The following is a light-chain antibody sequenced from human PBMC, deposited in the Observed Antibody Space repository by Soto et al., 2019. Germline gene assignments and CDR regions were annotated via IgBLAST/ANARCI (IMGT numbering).Light chain of an antibody. V-gene: IGLV2-14*01. CDR1: SSDGGGYNY. CDR3: SSYTSSSTPLV. J-gene: IGLJ3*02. CDR2: DVT. Sequence: QSALTQPASVSGSPGQSITISCTGTSSDGGGYNYVSWYQQHPGKAPKLMIYDVTNRPSGVSNRLSGSKSGNTASLTISGLQAEDEADYYCSSYTSSSTPLVFGGGTKLTVL.